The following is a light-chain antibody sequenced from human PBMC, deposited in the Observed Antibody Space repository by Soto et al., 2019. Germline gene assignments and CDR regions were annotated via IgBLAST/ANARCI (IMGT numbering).Light chain of an antibody. J-gene: IGKJ1*01. CDR1: QSVSSN. V-gene: IGKV3-15*01. Sequence: EIVMTQSPATLSVSPGERATLSCRASQSVSSNLAWYQQKPGQAPRLLIYGASTRATGIPARFSGSGSGTEFTLTISSVQSEDFAVYYCQQYNNWWTVGQGTKVEIK. CDR3: QQYNNWWT. CDR2: GAS.